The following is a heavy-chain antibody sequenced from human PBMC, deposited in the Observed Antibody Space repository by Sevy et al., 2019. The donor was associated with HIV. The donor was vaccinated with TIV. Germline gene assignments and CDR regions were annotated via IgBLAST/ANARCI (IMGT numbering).Heavy chain of an antibody. CDR1: GFTFSSYA. D-gene: IGHD5-18*01. J-gene: IGHJ4*02. CDR2: ISGSGGST. V-gene: IGHV3-23*01. CDR3: AKEESGYSYGYGIDY. Sequence: GGSLRLSCAASGFTFSSYAMSWVRQAPGKGLEWVSAISGSGGSTYYADSVKGRFTISRDNSKNTLYLEMNSLRAEDTAVYDCAKEESGYSYGYGIDYWGQGTLVTVSS.